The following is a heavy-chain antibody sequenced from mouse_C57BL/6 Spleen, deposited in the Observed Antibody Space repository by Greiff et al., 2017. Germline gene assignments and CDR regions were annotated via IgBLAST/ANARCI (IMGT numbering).Heavy chain of an antibody. CDR1: GYAFTNYL. CDR2: INPGSGGT. Sequence: QVHVKQSGAELVRPGTSVKVSCKASGYAFTNYLIEWVKQRPGQGLEWIGVINPGSGGTNYNEKFKGKATLTADKSSSTAYMQLSSLTSEDSAVYFCARYTTVVAGRGYWYFDVWGTGTTVTVSS. V-gene: IGHV1-54*01. CDR3: ARYTTVVAGRGYWYFDV. D-gene: IGHD1-1*01. J-gene: IGHJ1*03.